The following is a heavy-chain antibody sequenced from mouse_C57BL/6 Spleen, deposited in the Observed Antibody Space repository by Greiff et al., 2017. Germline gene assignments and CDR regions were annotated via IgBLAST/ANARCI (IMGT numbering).Heavy chain of an antibody. CDR1: GYTFTDYY. V-gene: IGHV1-26*01. J-gene: IGHJ4*01. Sequence: VQLQQSGPELVKPGASVKISCKASGYTFTDYYMNWVKQSHGKSLEWIGDINPNNGGTSYNQKFKGKATLTVDKSSSTAYMELRSLTSEDSAVYYCARTSYYSKGSYYYAMDYWGQGTSVTVSS. CDR2: INPNNGGT. CDR3: ARTSYYSKGSYYYAMDY. D-gene: IGHD2-5*01.